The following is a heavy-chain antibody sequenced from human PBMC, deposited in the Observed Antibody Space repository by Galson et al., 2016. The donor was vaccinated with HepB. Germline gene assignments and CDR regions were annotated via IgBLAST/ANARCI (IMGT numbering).Heavy chain of an antibody. CDR3: AKRHEYCPPVGCSVDY. V-gene: IGHV3-30*18. Sequence: SLRLSCAASGFTFNKYGMHWVRQAPGKGLEWVAADSVHGGRKWYADSVKGRFTISRDNPNNMLFLQVSSLRADDTAVYYCAKRHEYCPPVGCSVDYWGQGTLVSVSS. CDR1: GFTFNKYG. D-gene: IGHD2/OR15-2a*01. CDR2: DSVHGGRK. J-gene: IGHJ4*02.